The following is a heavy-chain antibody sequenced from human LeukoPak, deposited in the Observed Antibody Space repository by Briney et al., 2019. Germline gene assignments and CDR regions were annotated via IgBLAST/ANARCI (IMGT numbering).Heavy chain of an antibody. J-gene: IGHJ6*02. V-gene: IGHV3-43*02. CDR1: GFTFDDYA. CDR2: ITGDGQT. Sequence: GGSLRLSCAASGFTFDDYAMHWVRQAPGKGLEWVSLITGDGQTYYADSVKGRFTISRDNAQNSLYLQMNSLRDEDTAVYYCARDESSSYGMDVWGQGTTVTVSS. CDR3: ARDESSSYGMDV. D-gene: IGHD2-2*01.